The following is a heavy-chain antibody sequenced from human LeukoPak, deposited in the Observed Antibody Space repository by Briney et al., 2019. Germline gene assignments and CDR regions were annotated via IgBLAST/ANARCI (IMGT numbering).Heavy chain of an antibody. Sequence: GESLKISCKGSGYSFTSYWIGWVRQMPGKGLEWMGIIYPGDSDTRYSPSFQGQVTISADKSISTAYPQWSSLKASDTAMYYCARHLIAARAYYYMDVWGKGTTVTVSS. CDR1: GYSFTSYW. CDR2: IYPGDSDT. J-gene: IGHJ6*03. D-gene: IGHD6-13*01. CDR3: ARHLIAARAYYYMDV. V-gene: IGHV5-51*01.